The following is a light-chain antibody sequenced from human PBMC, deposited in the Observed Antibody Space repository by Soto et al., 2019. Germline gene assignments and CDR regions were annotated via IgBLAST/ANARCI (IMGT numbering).Light chain of an antibody. Sequence: DVQMTQSPSSLSASVGDRVTITCRASQSVSIYLNWYQQKPGKAPNLLISAASSLQNGVPSRFRGSGSGTDFTLTISGLQPEDCATYYCQPSYSTPPWTFGQGTKVDIK. CDR1: QSVSIY. CDR3: QPSYSTPPWT. V-gene: IGKV1-39*01. J-gene: IGKJ1*01. CDR2: AAS.